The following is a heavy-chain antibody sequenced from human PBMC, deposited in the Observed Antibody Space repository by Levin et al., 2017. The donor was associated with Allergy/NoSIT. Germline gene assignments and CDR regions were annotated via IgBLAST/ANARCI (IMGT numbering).Heavy chain of an antibody. J-gene: IGHJ4*02. V-gene: IGHV4-30-2*01. D-gene: IGHD3-10*01. Sequence: SSETLSLTCAVSGASISSGGYSWSWIRQPPGKGLEWIGYIHHSGSTYYNPSLRGRITISLDWSKNQISLKLSSVIAADTAVYYCARVLGGWGGDTYYYFDSWGQGTLVTVSS. CDR3: ARVLGGWGGDTYYYFDS. CDR1: GASISSGGYS. CDR2: IHHSGST.